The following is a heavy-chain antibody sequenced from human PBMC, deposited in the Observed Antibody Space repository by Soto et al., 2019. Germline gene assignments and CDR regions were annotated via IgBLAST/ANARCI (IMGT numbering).Heavy chain of an antibody. J-gene: IGHJ5*02. CDR2: IRGDAYGVTT. CDR3: TSGRAHTGEWCDP. Sequence: PGGSLRLSCTASAFTLGDYAMTWFRPAPGKGLEWVGFIRGDAYGVTTEYGASVQGRFTISRDDSQSIPYLQMNSLKTEALVVYFCTSGRAHTGEWCDPWGQGPVVTASS. V-gene: IGHV3-49*03. D-gene: IGHD3-16*01. CDR1: AFTLGDYA.